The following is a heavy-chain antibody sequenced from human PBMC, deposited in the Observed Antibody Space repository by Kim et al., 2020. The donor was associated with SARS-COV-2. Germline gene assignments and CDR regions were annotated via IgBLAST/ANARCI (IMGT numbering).Heavy chain of an antibody. V-gene: IGHV3-23*03. CDR3: AKGGVVPAAMLPY. D-gene: IGHD2-2*01. J-gene: IGHJ4*02. Sequence: YADPGKRRFTISRTNTKNTLYLQMHSLRAEDTAVYYCAKGGVVPAAMLPYWGQGTLVTVSS.